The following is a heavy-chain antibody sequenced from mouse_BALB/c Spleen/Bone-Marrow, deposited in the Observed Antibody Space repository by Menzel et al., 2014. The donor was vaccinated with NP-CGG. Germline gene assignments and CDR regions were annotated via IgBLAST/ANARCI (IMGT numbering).Heavy chain of an antibody. CDR2: IDTSDSYT. J-gene: IGHJ4*01. CDR1: GYTFTDNW. Sequence: QVQLQQSGAELGMPGASVKMSCKASGYTFTDNWIYWVKQRPRQGLEWIGAIDTSDSYTNYNQKFMGKASLTVDASSSTAYMQVSSLTSDDSAVYYCARGGHDFSLDYWGQGTSVTVSS. V-gene: IGHV1-69*01. D-gene: IGHD2-4*01. CDR3: ARGGHDFSLDY.